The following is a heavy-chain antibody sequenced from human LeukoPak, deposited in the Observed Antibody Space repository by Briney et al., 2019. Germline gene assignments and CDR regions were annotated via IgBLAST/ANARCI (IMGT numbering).Heavy chain of an antibody. Sequence: SETLSLTCAVYGGSFSGYYWNWIRQPPGKGLEWIGYIYYTGSTNYNPSLRSRVTMSVDTSKNQFSLNLRSVTPEDTAVYYCARNLIPEQLVLNFWGQGTLVTVSS. CDR3: ARNLIPEQLVLNF. V-gene: IGHV4-59*01. CDR1: GGSFSGYY. D-gene: IGHD6-13*01. J-gene: IGHJ4*02. CDR2: IYYTGST.